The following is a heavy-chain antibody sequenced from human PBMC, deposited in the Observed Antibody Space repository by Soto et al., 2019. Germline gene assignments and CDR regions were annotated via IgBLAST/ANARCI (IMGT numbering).Heavy chain of an antibody. Sequence: AASVKVSCKASGYTFTGYYMHWVRQAPGQGLEWMGWINPNSGGTNYAQKFQGWVTMTRDTSISTAYMELSRLRSDDTAVYYCAREVYFWSGYYSPLREPPHNNAFDIWGQGTMVTVSS. CDR2: INPNSGGT. J-gene: IGHJ3*02. V-gene: IGHV1-2*04. CDR1: GYTFTGYY. CDR3: AREVYFWSGYYSPLREPPHNNAFDI. D-gene: IGHD3-3*01.